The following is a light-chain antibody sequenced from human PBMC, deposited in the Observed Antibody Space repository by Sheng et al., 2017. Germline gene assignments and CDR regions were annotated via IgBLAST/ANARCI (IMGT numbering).Light chain of an antibody. CDR2: GAS. CDR1: QSVSSNY. CDR3: QQYGSSPLFT. V-gene: IGKV3-20*01. J-gene: IGKJ3*01. Sequence: EIVLTQSPGTLSLSPGERATLSCRASQSVSSNYLAWYQQKPGQAPRLLIYGASSRATGIPHRFSGSGSGTDFTLTISRLEPEDFAVYYCQQYGSSPLFTFGPGTKVDIK.